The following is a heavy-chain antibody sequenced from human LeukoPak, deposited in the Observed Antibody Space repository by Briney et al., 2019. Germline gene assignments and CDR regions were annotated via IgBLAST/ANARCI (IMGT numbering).Heavy chain of an antibody. CDR2: ICAYNGNT. J-gene: IGHJ4*02. V-gene: IGHV1-18*01. D-gene: IGHD3-3*01. CDR1: GYTFTSYG. CDR3: ARAEWSGYYTGMSH. Sequence: GASVKVSCKASGYTFTSYGISWVRQAPGQGLEWMGWICAYNGNTNYAQKLQGRVTMTTDTSTSTAYMELRSLRSDDTAVYYCARAEWSGYYTGMSHWGQGTLVTVSS.